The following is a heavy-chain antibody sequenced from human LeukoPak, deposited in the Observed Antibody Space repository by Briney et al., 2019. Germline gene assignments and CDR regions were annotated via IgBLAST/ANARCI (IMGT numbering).Heavy chain of an antibody. CDR2: INHSGST. Sequence: SETLSLTCTVSGGSISTSSYYWSWIRQPPGKGLEWIGEINHSGSTNYNPSLKSRVTISVDTSKNQFSLKLSSVTAADTAVYYCARPRNYYYPAFDIWGQGTMVTVSS. CDR3: ARPRNYYYPAFDI. D-gene: IGHD3-22*01. CDR1: GGSISTSSYY. V-gene: IGHV4-39*07. J-gene: IGHJ3*02.